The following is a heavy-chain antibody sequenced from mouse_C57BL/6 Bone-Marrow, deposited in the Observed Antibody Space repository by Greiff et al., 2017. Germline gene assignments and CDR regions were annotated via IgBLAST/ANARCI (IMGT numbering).Heavy chain of an antibody. CDR3: VSSWAHYYGSSYYAMDY. J-gene: IGHJ4*01. CDR1: GFSFNTYA. Sequence: EVMLVESGGGLVQPKGSLKLSCAASGFSFNTYAMNWVRQAPGKGLEWVARIRSKSNNYATYYADSVKDRFTISRDDSESMLYLQMNNLKTEDTAMYYCVSSWAHYYGSSYYAMDYWGQGTSVTVSS. CDR2: IRSKSNNYAT. D-gene: IGHD1-1*01. V-gene: IGHV10-1*01.